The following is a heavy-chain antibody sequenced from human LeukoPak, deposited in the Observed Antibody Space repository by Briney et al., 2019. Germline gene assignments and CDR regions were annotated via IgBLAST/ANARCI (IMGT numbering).Heavy chain of an antibody. D-gene: IGHD3-9*01. CDR3: AREYYDILTGSSFRSYFDY. J-gene: IGHJ4*02. V-gene: IGHV1-2*02. CDR1: GYTFTGYY. CDR2: INPNSGGT. Sequence: GASVKVSCKASGYTFTGYYMHWVRQAPGQGLEWMGWINPNSGGTNYAQKFQGRVTMTRDTSISTAYMELSRLRSDDTAVYYCAREYYDILTGSSFRSYFDYWGQGTLVTVSS.